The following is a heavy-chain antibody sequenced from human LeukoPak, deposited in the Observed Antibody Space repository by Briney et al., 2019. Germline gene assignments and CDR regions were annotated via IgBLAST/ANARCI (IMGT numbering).Heavy chain of an antibody. CDR1: GYTFTSYD. CDR2: MNPNSGNT. V-gene: IGHV1-8*01. D-gene: IGHD3-9*01. CDR3: ARGGELRYFDWADYYYYMDV. J-gene: IGHJ6*03. Sequence: ASVKVSCKASGYTFTSYDINWVRQATGQGLEWMGWMNPNSGNTGYAQKFQGRVTMTRNTSISTAYMELSSLRSEDTAVYYCARGGELRYFDWADYYYYMDVWGKGTTVTISS.